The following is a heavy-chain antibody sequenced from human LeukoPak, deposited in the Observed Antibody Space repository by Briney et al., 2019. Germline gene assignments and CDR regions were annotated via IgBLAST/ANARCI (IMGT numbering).Heavy chain of an antibody. CDR2: IIPILGIA. Sequence: SVKVSCKASGYTFTGYYMHWVRQAPGQGLEWMGRIIPILGIANYAQKFQGRVTITADKSTSTAYMELSSLRSEDTAVYYCARAGDYGDLDYWGQGTLVTVSS. V-gene: IGHV1-69*04. J-gene: IGHJ4*02. CDR1: GYTFTGYY. D-gene: IGHD4-17*01. CDR3: ARAGDYGDLDY.